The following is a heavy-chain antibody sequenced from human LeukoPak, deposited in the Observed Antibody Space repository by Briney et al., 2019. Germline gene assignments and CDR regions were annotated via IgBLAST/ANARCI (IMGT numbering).Heavy chain of an antibody. D-gene: IGHD2-2*01. CDR2: IIPIFGTA. V-gene: IGHV1-69*05. Sequence: SVKVSCKASGGTFSSYAISWVRRAPGQGLEWMGGIIPIFGTANYAQKFQGRVTITTDESTSTAYMELSSLRSEDTAVYYCAHAPCSTSCVEGDNWFDPWGQGTLVTVSS. J-gene: IGHJ5*02. CDR3: AHAPCSTSCVEGDNWFDP. CDR1: GGTFSSYA.